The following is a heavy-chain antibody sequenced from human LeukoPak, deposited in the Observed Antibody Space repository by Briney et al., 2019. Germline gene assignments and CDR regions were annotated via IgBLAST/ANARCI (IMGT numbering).Heavy chain of an antibody. CDR2: IYPGYSDT. CDR3: ARRDIASYALDY. Sequence: GESLKISCKGSGYSFTSYWIGWVRQMPGKGLEGMGIIYPGYSDTRYSPSFQGQVTISADKSISTAYLQWSSLKASDTALYFCARRDIASYALDYWGQGTLVTVSS. J-gene: IGHJ4*02. D-gene: IGHD5-12*01. V-gene: IGHV5-51*01. CDR1: GYSFTSYW.